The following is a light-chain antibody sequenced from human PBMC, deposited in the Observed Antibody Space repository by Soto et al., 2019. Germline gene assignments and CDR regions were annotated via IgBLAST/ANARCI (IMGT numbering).Light chain of an antibody. CDR2: GNS. J-gene: IGLJ2*01. V-gene: IGLV1-40*01. CDR1: SSNIGAGYD. CDR3: QSYDSSLSGSNVV. Sequence: QSVLTQPPSVSGAPGQRVTISCTGSSSNIGAGYDVHWYQQLPGTAPKLLIYGNSNRPSGVPDRFSGSKSGTSASLAITGLHAEDEADYDCQSYDSSLSGSNVVFGGGTKLTVL.